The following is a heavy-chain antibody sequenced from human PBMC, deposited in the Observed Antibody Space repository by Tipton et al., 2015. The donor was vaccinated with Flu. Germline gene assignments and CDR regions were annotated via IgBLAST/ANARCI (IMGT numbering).Heavy chain of an antibody. CDR2: IKQDGSVK. J-gene: IGHJ4*02. D-gene: IGHD6-13*01. CDR3: ARAIAAVDSY. CDR1: GFTFSSYW. Sequence: SLRLSCAASGFTFSSYWMTWVRQAPGKGLEWVANIKQDGSVKYYVDSVKGRFTISRDNAKNSVFLQMDTLRAEDTAVYYCARAIAAVDSYWGQGTLVTVS. V-gene: IGHV3-7*03.